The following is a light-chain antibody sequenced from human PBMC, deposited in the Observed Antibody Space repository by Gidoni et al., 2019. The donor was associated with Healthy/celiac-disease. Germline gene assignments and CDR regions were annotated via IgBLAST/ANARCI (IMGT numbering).Light chain of an antibody. J-gene: IGKJ3*01. V-gene: IGKV1-33*01. CDR3: QHYDNLPPT. CDR2: DAS. Sequence: DIQMTQSPSSLSASVGDRVTITCQASQDISNYLNWYQQKPGKAPKLLIYDASNLETGVPSRFSGSGSGTDFTFTISSLQPEDIATYYCQHYDNLPPTFGLXPKWRSN. CDR1: QDISNY.